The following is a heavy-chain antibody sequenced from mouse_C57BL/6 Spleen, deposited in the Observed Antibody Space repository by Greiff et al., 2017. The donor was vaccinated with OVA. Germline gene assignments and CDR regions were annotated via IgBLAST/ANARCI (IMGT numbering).Heavy chain of an antibody. CDR3: ARSYGSSYGAMDY. CDR1: GYAFSSSW. D-gene: IGHD1-1*01. CDR2: IYPGDGDT. V-gene: IGHV1-82*01. J-gene: IGHJ4*01. Sequence: VKLMESGPELVKPGASVKISCKASGYAFSSSWMNWVKQRPGKGLEWIGRIYPGDGDTNYNGKFKGKATLTADKSSSTAYMQLSSLTSEDSAVYFCARSYGSSYGAMDYWGQGTSVTVSS.